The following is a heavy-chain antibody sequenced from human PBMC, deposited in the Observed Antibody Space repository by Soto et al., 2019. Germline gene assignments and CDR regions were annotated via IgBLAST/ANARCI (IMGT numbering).Heavy chain of an antibody. CDR2: INHSGST. CDR3: AREPSQNDRSYYGVDV. Sequence: QVQLQQWGAGLLKPSETLSLTCGVYGVSFSGYYWNWIRQPPGKGLEWIGEINHSGSTNYNPSLKSRGTMSADPSKNQFSLKLSSVTAADTAVYYCAREPSQNDRSYYGVDVWGQGTTVTVSS. V-gene: IGHV4-34*01. CDR1: GVSFSGYY. J-gene: IGHJ6*02.